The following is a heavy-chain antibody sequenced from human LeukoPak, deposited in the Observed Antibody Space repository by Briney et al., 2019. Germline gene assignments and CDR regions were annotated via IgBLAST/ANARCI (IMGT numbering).Heavy chain of an antibody. CDR2: ISSSNTYM. D-gene: IGHD5-18*01. Sequence: GGSLRLSCAASGFTFSNYIMNWVRQAPGKGLEWVSSISSSNTYMYYADSVKGRFTISRDNAKNSLYLQMHSLRAEDTAVYYCARGYSSGYWYFDLWGRGTLVTVSS. V-gene: IGHV3-21*01. CDR3: ARGYSSGYWYFDL. J-gene: IGHJ2*01. CDR1: GFTFSNYI.